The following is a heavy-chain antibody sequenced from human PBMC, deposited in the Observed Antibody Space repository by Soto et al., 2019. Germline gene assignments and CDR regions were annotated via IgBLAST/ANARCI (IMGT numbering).Heavy chain of an antibody. CDR3: ARGGGTFDY. J-gene: IGHJ4*02. CDR2: IKEDGSEK. V-gene: IGHV3-7*05. D-gene: IGHD1-1*01. CDR1: RITFTTYW. Sequence: GGSLRLSCAASRITFTTYWMTWVRQAPGKGLEWVASIKEDGSEKDYVDSVRGRFTISRDNAENSLSLQMNSLRAEDTAVYYCARGGGTFDYWGQGTLVTVS.